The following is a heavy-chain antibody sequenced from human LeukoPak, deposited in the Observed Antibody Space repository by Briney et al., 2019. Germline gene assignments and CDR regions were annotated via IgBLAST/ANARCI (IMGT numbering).Heavy chain of an antibody. J-gene: IGHJ4*02. CDR3: ARGVSLYYDFWSGYYD. CDR2: MNPNSGNT. CDR1: GYTFTSYD. D-gene: IGHD3-3*01. V-gene: IGHV1-8*01. Sequence: ASVKVSCTASGYTFTSYDINWVRQATGQGLEWMGWMNPNSGNTGYAQTFQGRVTMTRNTSISTAYMERSSLRSEDTAVYYCARGVSLYYDFWSGYYDWGQGTLVTVSS.